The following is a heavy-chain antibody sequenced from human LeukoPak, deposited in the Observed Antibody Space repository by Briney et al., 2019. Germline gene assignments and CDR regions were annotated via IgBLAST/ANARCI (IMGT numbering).Heavy chain of an antibody. CDR3: ARLFGVSSGWYDSPYYYYGMDV. CDR2: IYYSGST. D-gene: IGHD6-19*01. J-gene: IGHJ6*02. V-gene: IGHV4-59*01. Sequence: SETLSLTCTVSGGSISSYYWSWIRQPPGKGLEWIGYIYYSGSTNYNPSHKSRVTISVYTSKNQFSLKLSSVTAADTAVYYCARLFGVSSGWYDSPYYYYGMDVWGQGTTVTVSS. CDR1: GGSISSYY.